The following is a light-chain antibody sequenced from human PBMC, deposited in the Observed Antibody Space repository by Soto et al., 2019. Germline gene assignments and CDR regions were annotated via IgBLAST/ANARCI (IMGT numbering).Light chain of an antibody. CDR1: QSVSSY. CDR3: QQRSNWPPWT. J-gene: IGKJ1*01. Sequence: EIVLTQSPATLSLSPGERATLSCRASQSVSSYLAWYQQKPGQAPRLRIYDASNRATGIPARLSGSGSGTDFPLTISSLEPEDFAVYYCQQRSNWPPWTFGQGTKVESK. CDR2: DAS. V-gene: IGKV3-11*01.